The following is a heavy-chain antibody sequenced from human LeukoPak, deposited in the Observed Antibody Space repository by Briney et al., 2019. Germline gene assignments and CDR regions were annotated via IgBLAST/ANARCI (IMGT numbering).Heavy chain of an antibody. Sequence: GGSLRLSCAASGFTFSSYWMSWVRQAPGKGLERVANIKQDGSEKYYVDSVKGRFTISRDNAKNSLYLQMNSLRAEDTAVYYCAGYQLLNDAFDIWGQGTMVTVSS. CDR2: IKQDGSEK. CDR3: AGYQLLNDAFDI. V-gene: IGHV3-7*01. D-gene: IGHD2-2*01. CDR1: GFTFSSYW. J-gene: IGHJ3*02.